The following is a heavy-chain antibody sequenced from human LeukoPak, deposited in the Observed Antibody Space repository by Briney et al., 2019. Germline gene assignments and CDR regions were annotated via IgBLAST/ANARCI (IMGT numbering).Heavy chain of an antibody. CDR2: ISYDGSNK. J-gene: IGHJ4*02. V-gene: IGHV3-30-3*01. CDR1: GFTFSSYA. D-gene: IGHD5-12*01. Sequence: GGSLRLSCAASGFTFSSYAMHWVRQAPGKGLEWVAVISYDGSNKYYADSVKGRFTISRDNSKNTLYLQMNSLRAEDTAVYYCARERDGYNYFNYWGQGTLVTVSS. CDR3: ARERDGYNYFNY.